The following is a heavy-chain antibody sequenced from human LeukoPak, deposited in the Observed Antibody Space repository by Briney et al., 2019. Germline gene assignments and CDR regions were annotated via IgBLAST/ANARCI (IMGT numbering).Heavy chain of an antibody. V-gene: IGHV4-39*01. J-gene: IGHJ3*02. CDR2: IYYSGST. CDR1: GGSISSSSYY. D-gene: IGHD4-17*01. CDR3: ARTHPGTVHDYGDYINDAFDI. Sequence: SETLSLTCTVSGGSISSSSYYRGWIRQPPGKGLEWIGSIYYSGSTYYNPSLKSRVTISVDTSKNQFSLKLSSVTAADTAVYYCARTHPGTVHDYGDYINDAFDIWGQGTMVTVSS.